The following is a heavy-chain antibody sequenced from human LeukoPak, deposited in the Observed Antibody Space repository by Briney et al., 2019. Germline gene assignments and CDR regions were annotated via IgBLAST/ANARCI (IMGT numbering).Heavy chain of an antibody. J-gene: IGHJ4*02. CDR3: ARGGYYDSSGYLFDY. V-gene: IGHV4-59*01. CDR2: IYYSGST. D-gene: IGHD3-22*01. Sequence: KPSETLSLTCTVSGGSISSYYWSWLRQPPGKGLEWIGYIYYSGSTNYNPPLKSRVTISVDTSKNQFSLKLSSVTAADTAVYYCARGGYYDSSGYLFDYWGQGTLVTVSS. CDR1: GGSISSYY.